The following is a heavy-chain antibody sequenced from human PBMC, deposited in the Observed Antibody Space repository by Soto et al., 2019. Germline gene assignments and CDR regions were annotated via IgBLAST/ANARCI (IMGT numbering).Heavy chain of an antibody. V-gene: IGHV1-46*01. CDR3: ARDPTMIVGVIADYNWFDP. CDR2: INPSGGST. Sequence: GASVKVSCKASGYTFTSYYMHWVRQAPGQGLEWMGIINPSGGSTSYAQKFQGRVTMTRDTSTSTVYMELSSLRSEDTAVYYCARDPTMIVGVIADYNWFDPWGRGTLVTVSS. CDR1: GYTFTSYY. J-gene: IGHJ5*02. D-gene: IGHD3-22*01.